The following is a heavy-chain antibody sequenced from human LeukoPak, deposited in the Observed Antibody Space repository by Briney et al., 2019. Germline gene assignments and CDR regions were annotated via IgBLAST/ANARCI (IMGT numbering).Heavy chain of an antibody. Sequence: PSETLSLTCTVSGGSISSYYWSWIRQPPGKGLEWIGYIYYSGSTNYNPSLKSRVTISVDTSKNQFSLKLSSVTAADTAVYYCARDSGGAIDYWGQGTLVTVSS. V-gene: IGHV4-59*01. CDR3: ARDSGGAIDY. J-gene: IGHJ4*02. CDR2: IYYSGST. D-gene: IGHD3-10*01. CDR1: GGSISSYY.